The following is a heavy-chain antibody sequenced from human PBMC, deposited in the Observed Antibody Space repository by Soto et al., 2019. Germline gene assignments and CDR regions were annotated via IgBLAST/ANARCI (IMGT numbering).Heavy chain of an antibody. V-gene: IGHV4-4*02. CDR2: MYHSGGA. Sequence: PSETLSLTCVVSDGSISSYDWWTWVRQPPGKGLEWIGKMYHSGGADYSPSLKSRVTISADSSKNHFSLRLTGVTAADTAVYYCARGVAGYYFDYWGQGILVTVSS. CDR3: ARGVAGYYFDY. CDR1: DGSISSYDW. J-gene: IGHJ4*02. D-gene: IGHD2-15*01.